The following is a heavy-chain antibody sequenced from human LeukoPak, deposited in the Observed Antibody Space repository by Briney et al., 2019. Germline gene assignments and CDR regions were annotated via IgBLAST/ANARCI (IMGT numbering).Heavy chain of an antibody. CDR1: GFTFDDYG. D-gene: IGHD6-6*01. CDR2: INWNGGST. V-gene: IGHV3-20*01. Sequence: PAGGSLRLSCAASGFTFDDYGMSWVRQAPGKGLEWVSGINWNGGSTGYADSVKGRFTISRDNAKNSLYLQMNSLRAEDTALYHCARVRAPRYSSSSHYYYYYMDVWGKGTTVTVSS. CDR3: ARVRAPRYSSSSHYYYYYMDV. J-gene: IGHJ6*03.